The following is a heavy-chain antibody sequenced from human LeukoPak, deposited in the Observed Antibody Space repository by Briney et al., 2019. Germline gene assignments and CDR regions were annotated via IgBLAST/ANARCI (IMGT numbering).Heavy chain of an antibody. V-gene: IGHV1-2*02. CDR3: ARDDYGDCYYGMDV. CDR1: GYTFTGYY. CDR2: INPNSGGT. J-gene: IGHJ6*02. D-gene: IGHD4-17*01. Sequence: GASVKVSCKASGYTFTGYYMHWVRQAPGQGLEWMGWINPNSGGTNYAQKFQGRVTMTRDTSISTAYMELSRLRSDDTAVYYCARDDYGDCYYGMDVWGQGTTVTVSS.